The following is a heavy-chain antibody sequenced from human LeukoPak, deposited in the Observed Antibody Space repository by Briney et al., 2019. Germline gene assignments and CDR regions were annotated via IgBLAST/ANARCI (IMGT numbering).Heavy chain of an antibody. CDR2: ISSSSSTI. J-gene: IGHJ3*02. CDR1: GFTFSSYS. Sequence: PGGSLRLSCAASGFTFSSYSMNWVRQAPGKGLEWVSYISSSSSTIYYADSVKGRFTISRDNAKNSLYLQMNSLRDEDTAVYYCAREASSENYYYVLVGSAFDIWGQGTMVTVSS. D-gene: IGHD3-22*01. V-gene: IGHV3-48*02. CDR3: AREASSENYYYVLVGSAFDI.